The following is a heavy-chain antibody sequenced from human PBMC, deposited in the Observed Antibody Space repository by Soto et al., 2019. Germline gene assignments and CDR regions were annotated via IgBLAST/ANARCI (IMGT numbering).Heavy chain of an antibody. CDR1: GFTFSSYW. CDR2: IKQDGSEK. J-gene: IGHJ6*02. CDR3: ARESSGGWYSRDWLHGMDV. V-gene: IGHV3-7*05. D-gene: IGHD6-19*01. Sequence: GGSLRLSCAASGFTFSSYWMSWVRQAPGKGLEWVANIKQDGSEKYYVDSVKGRFTISRDNAKNSLYLQMNSLRAEDTAVYYCARESSGGWYSRDWLHGMDVWGQGTTVTVSS.